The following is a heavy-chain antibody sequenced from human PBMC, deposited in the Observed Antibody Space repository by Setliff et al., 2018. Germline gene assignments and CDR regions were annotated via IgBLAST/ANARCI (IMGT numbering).Heavy chain of an antibody. J-gene: IGHJ4*02. Sequence: PGVSLRLSCAASGFTFDDYAMHWVRQAPGKGLEWVSGISWNSGSIGYADSVKGRFTISRDNAKNSLYLQMNSLRAEDTASYYCAKGALSKRLLWFGELSEAMEYYFDYWGQGTLVTVSS. D-gene: IGHD3-10*01. CDR2: ISWNSGSI. CDR3: AKGALSKRLLWFGELSEAMEYYFDY. V-gene: IGHV3-9*01. CDR1: GFTFDDYA.